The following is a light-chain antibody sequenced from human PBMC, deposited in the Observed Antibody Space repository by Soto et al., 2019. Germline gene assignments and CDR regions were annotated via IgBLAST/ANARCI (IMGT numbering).Light chain of an antibody. J-gene: IGLJ2*01. CDR3: NSYTSSSTVV. CDR2: EVS. CDR1: SSDVGGYNY. V-gene: IGLV2-14*01. Sequence: QSALTQPASVSGSPGQSITISCTGTSSDVGGYNYVSWYQQHPGKAPKLMIYEVSNRPSGVSNRFSGSKSANTASLTISGLQAEDEADYYCNSYTSSSTVVFGGGTKVTVL.